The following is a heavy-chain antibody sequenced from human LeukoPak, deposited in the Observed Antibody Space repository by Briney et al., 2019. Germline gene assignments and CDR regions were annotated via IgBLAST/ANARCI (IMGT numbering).Heavy chain of an antibody. CDR3: ARGSVATLNWFDP. J-gene: IGHJ5*02. V-gene: IGHV4-34*01. Sequence: SETPSLTCAVNGGSFSGYYWSWIRQPPGKGLEWIGEINHSGSTNYNPSLKSRVTISVDTSKNQFSLKLSSVTAADTAVYYCARGSVATLNWFDPWGQGTLVTVSS. CDR1: GGSFSGYY. CDR2: INHSGST. D-gene: IGHD5-12*01.